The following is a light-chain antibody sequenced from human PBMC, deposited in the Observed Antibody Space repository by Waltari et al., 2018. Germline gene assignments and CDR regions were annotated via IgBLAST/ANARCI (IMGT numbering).Light chain of an antibody. J-gene: IGKJ3*01. CDR3: QQYGSLFT. CDR2: DAS. CDR1: QDIMKK. Sequence: DIQMTPSPSSLSASVGDRVTLTCQASQDIMKKINWFQQKPGTAPKLLISDASNLELGVPSRFSGSGSGTDFTLTISSLQPEDIATYYCQQYGSLFTFGPGTKVHIK. V-gene: IGKV1-33*01.